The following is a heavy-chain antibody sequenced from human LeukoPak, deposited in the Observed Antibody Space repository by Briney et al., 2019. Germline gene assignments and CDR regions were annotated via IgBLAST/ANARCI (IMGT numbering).Heavy chain of an antibody. D-gene: IGHD2-2*01. J-gene: IGHJ5*02. Sequence: GGSLRLSCAASGFTFSRYWMSWVRQAPGKGLEWVANIKQDGSEKYYVDSVKGRFTISRDNAKNSLYLQMNSLRAEDTAVYYCARDWVVVPAATGAVNWFDPWGQGTLVTVSS. CDR1: GFTFSRYW. CDR3: ARDWVVVPAATGAVNWFDP. CDR2: IKQDGSEK. V-gene: IGHV3-7*01.